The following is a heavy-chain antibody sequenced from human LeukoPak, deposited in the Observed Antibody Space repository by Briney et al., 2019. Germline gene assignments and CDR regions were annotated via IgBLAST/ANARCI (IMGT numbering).Heavy chain of an antibody. J-gene: IGHJ4*01. CDR3: XREXXAAXXCIDY. CDR1: GGSVSSTHY. Sequence: SETVSLTCTVSGGSVSSTHYWGWIRQPPGKGLEWIGSIDYGGSTYYNASLRSRVTTSVDTSKNQFSLKLSSVTAADTAVYYCXREXXAAXXCIDY. CDR2: IDYGGST. V-gene: IGHV4-39*07.